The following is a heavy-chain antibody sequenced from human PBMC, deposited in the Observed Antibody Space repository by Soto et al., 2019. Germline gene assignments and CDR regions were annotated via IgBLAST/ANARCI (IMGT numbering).Heavy chain of an antibody. Sequence: QVQLVQSGAEVKKPGASVKVSCKASGYTFTGYYMHWVRQAPGQGLEWMGWINPNNGGTNYAQKFQGWVTMTKDTSISTAYMELSRLRSDATAVYYWARAGDYSYVLPPFYYCGQGTLVTVSS. CDR3: ARAGDYSYVLPPFYY. J-gene: IGHJ4*02. CDR2: INPNNGGT. V-gene: IGHV1-2*04. D-gene: IGHD5-18*01. CDR1: GYTFTGYY.